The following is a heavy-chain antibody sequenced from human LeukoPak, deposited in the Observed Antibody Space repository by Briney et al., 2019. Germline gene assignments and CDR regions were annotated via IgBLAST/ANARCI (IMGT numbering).Heavy chain of an antibody. Sequence: GGSLRLSCAASGFTFSGSAMHWVRQASGKGLGWVGRIRSKANSYATAYAASVKGRFTISRDDSKNTAYLQMNSLKTEDTAVYYCTRSVGRSGPDAFDIWGQGTMVTVSS. CDR2: IRSKANSYAT. CDR3: TRSVGRSGPDAFDI. D-gene: IGHD3-3*01. V-gene: IGHV3-73*01. CDR1: GFTFSGSA. J-gene: IGHJ3*02.